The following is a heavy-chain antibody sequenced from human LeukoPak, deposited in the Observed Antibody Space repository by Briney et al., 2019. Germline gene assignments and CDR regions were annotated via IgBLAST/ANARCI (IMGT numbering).Heavy chain of an antibody. CDR3: ARHPLGGGFRHRGGFDY. CDR2: IYHSGSP. V-gene: IGHV4-39*01. Sequence: PSETLSLTCTVSGGSISSGTYYWTWIRQPAGKGLEWIGSIYHSGSPYYNPSLKSRVTISVDTSKNQFSLKLSSVTAADTAVYYCARHPLGGGFRHRGGFDYWGQGTLVTVSS. J-gene: IGHJ4*02. D-gene: IGHD3-16*01. CDR1: GGSISSGTYY.